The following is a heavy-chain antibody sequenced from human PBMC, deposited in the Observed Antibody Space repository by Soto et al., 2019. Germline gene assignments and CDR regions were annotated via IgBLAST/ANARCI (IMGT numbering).Heavy chain of an antibody. Sequence: PXESLKVSCKCSGYSFTSYWIGLVLQMPGKGLEWMGIIYPGDSDTRYSPSFQGQVTISADKSISTAYLQWSSLKASDTAMYYCARDALGYCSSISCQLPGSDWFDPWGQGTLVTVSS. J-gene: IGHJ5*02. V-gene: IGHV5-51*01. CDR2: IYPGDSDT. CDR1: GYSFTSYW. CDR3: ARDALGYCSSISCQLPGSDWFDP. D-gene: IGHD2-2*01.